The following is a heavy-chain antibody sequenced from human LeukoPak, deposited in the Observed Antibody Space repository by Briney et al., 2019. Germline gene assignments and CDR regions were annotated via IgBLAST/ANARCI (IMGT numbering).Heavy chain of an antibody. CDR3: ARETAHYYDSSGYIDY. J-gene: IGHJ4*02. V-gene: IGHV3-74*01. CDR2: INSDGSNT. Sequence: PGGSLRLSCAASGFTFSSYWMHWVRQAPGKGLVWVSRINSDGSNTSYADSVKGRFTISRDNAKNTLYLQMNSLRAEDTAVYYCARETAHYYDSSGYIDYWGQGTLVTVSS. D-gene: IGHD3-22*01. CDR1: GFTFSSYW.